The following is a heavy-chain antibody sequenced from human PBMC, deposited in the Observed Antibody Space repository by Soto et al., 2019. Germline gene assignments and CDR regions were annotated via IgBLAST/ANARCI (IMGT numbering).Heavy chain of an antibody. D-gene: IGHD1-1*01. CDR2: IKQDGSEK. Sequence: EVQLVESGGGLVQPGESLRLSCTASGLTFSIYWMSWVRQAPGKGLEWVANIKQDGSEKNYVGSVKGRFTVSRDNAEHSVYLPMNSLRAEDTAVYYGANHHDYNSPGNVFDLWGRGTLVTVSS. CDR3: ANHHDYNSPGNVFDL. V-gene: IGHV3-7*01. J-gene: IGHJ2*01. CDR1: GLTFSIYW.